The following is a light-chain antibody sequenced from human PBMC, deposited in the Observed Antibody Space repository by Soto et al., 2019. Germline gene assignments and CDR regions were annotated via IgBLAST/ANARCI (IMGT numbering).Light chain of an antibody. Sequence: QSALTQPASVSGSPGQSITISCTGTSNDVGGYNYVSWYQQHPGKAPKLMIYDVTRRPSGVPDRFSGSKSGNTASLTISGLQAEDGADYYCCSYAGTYTVVFGGGTKLTVL. J-gene: IGLJ2*01. V-gene: IGLV2-11*01. CDR2: DVT. CDR1: SNDVGGYNY. CDR3: CSYAGTYTVV.